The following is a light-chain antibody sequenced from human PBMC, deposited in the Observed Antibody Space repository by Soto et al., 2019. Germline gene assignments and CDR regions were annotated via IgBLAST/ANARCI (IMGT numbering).Light chain of an antibody. Sequence: QAVVTQEPSLTVSPGGTVTLTCASNTGAVTSDFFASWFQQKTGQVPRAVIYGTTKKHSWTPARFSCSLLGGRAALTLSGVQPEDEADYHCLLFYGGSWVFGGGTQLTVL. CDR3: LLFYGGSWV. V-gene: IGLV7-43*01. J-gene: IGLJ7*01. CDR2: GTT. CDR1: TGAVTSDFF.